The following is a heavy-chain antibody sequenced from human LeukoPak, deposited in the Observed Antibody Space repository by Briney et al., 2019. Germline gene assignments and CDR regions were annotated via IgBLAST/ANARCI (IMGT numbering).Heavy chain of an antibody. CDR3: ARDGCGGDCYLDY. CDR2: IIPIFGTA. D-gene: IGHD2-21*02. Sequence: ASVKVSCKAPGGTFSSYAISWVRQAPGQGLEWMGGIIPIFGTANYAQKFQGRVTITADESTSTAYMELSSLRSEDTAVYYCARDGCGGDCYLDYWGQGTLVTVSS. CDR1: GGTFSSYA. V-gene: IGHV1-69*13. J-gene: IGHJ4*02.